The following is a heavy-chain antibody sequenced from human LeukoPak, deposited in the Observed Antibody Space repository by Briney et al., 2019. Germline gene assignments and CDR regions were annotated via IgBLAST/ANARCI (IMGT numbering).Heavy chain of an antibody. CDR1: GFPFSDHW. J-gene: IGHJ4*02. D-gene: IGHD3-3*01. V-gene: IGHV3-7*01. CDR3: ARDFWNYFDY. Sequence: QAGGSLTLSCETSGFPFSDHWMNWVGQAPGKGLEWVANIGKDGSNKHYLDSVRGRFIISRHNAKNSLYLHMKSLRVEYACVYYCARDFWNYFDYWGQGTLVTVSS. CDR2: IGKDGSNK.